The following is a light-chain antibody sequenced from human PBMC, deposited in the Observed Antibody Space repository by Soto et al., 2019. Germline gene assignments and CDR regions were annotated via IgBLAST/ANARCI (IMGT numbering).Light chain of an antibody. CDR2: ATS. CDR3: QQYNNWPPFT. J-gene: IGKJ5*01. Sequence: EILMTQSPATLSVSPGDSATLSCRASRSVDTDLAWYQQKPGQAPRLLIYATSARATGIPARFSGSGSGTEFTLTISSLQSEDFAVYYCQQYNNWPPFTFGQGTRMQI. V-gene: IGKV3D-15*01. CDR1: RSVDTD.